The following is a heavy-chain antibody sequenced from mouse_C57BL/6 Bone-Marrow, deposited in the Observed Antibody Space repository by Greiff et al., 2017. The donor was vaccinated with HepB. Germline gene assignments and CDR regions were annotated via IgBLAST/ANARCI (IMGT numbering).Heavy chain of an antibody. CDR1: GFSLTSYA. Sequence: VQLVESGPGLVAPSQSLSITCTVSGFSLTSYAISWVRQPPGKGLEWLGVIWTGGGTNYNSALKSRLSISKDNSKSQVFLKMNSLQTDDTARYYCARIPLYYYGSSYFDYWGQGTTLTVSS. V-gene: IGHV2-9-1*01. D-gene: IGHD1-1*01. J-gene: IGHJ2*01. CDR2: IWTGGGT. CDR3: ARIPLYYYGSSYFDY.